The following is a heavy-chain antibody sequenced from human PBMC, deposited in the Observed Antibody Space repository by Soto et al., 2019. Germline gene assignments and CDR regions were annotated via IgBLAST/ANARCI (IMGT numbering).Heavy chain of an antibody. CDR3: ARGLGIREAFDI. CDR1: GGSISSSSYY. Sequence: PSETLSLTCTVSGGSISSSSYYWGWIRQPPGKGLEWIGSIYYSGSTYYNPSLKSRVTISVDTSKNQFSLKLSSVTAADTAVYYCARGLGIREAFDIWGQGTTVTVSS. D-gene: IGHD3-10*01. J-gene: IGHJ3*02. CDR2: IYYSGST. V-gene: IGHV4-39*01.